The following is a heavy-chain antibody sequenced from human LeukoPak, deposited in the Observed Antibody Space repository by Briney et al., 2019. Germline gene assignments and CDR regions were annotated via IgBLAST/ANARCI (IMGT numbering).Heavy chain of an antibody. Sequence: GGSLRLSCAASGFTFSSYTMNWVRQAPGKGLEWVSYISSGSSTIYYADPVKGRFTISRDNAKNSLYLQMNSLRAEDTAVYYCARVTMIRGITYDYWGQGALVTVSS. V-gene: IGHV3-48*04. CDR2: ISSGSSTI. CDR3: ARVTMIRGITYDY. J-gene: IGHJ4*02. D-gene: IGHD3-10*01. CDR1: GFTFSSYT.